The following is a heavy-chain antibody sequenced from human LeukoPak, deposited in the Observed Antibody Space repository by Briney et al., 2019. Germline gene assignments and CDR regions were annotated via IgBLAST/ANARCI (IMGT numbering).Heavy chain of an antibody. CDR1: GFTISSYA. D-gene: IGHD3-9*01. Sequence: GGSLRLSCAASGFTISSYAMSWVRQAPGKGLDWVSAISGSGGSTYYADSVKGRFTISRDNSKNKLYLQMNSLRAEDTVVYYCAKMYCDILTGSNNWFDPWGQGTLVTVPS. CDR3: AKMYCDILTGSNNWFDP. CDR2: ISGSGGST. J-gene: IGHJ5*02. V-gene: IGHV3-23*01.